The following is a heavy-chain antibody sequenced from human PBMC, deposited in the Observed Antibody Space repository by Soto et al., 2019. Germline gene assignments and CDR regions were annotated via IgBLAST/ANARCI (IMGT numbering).Heavy chain of an antibody. CDR2: ISHLEST. D-gene: IGHD5-12*01. CDR1: GSSIIYGGCS. CDR3: ARGGGYDSFDY. J-gene: IGHJ4*02. V-gene: IGHV4-30-2*06. Sequence: AXETRSRPCTVSGSSIIYGGCSWSWIRQSPGKGLEWIGYISHLESTYFHPSFKSRLTMSIDRTRNQFSLKLSSVTAADMAVYYCARGGGYDSFDYWGQGFLVTVSA.